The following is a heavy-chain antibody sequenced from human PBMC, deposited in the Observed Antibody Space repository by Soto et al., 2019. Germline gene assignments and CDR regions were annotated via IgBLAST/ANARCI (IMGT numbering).Heavy chain of an antibody. CDR3: ARERKWEPLPY. CDR2: INGNTGHT. Sequence: QVQLVQSGAEVREPGASVKVSCKTSGYTFSRYGITWVRQAPGQGLEWMGWINGNTGHTIYAMNLEDRLTISTDTSTSRADIELRSLKSDDTAVYYCARERKWEPLPYWGQGTLVTVSS. J-gene: IGHJ4*02. D-gene: IGHD1-26*01. CDR1: GYTFSRYG. V-gene: IGHV1-18*01.